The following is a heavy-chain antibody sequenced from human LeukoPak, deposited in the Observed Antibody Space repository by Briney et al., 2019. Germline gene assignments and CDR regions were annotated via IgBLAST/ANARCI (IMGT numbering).Heavy chain of an antibody. CDR3: AKYGSGSYYPYPTDY. CDR2: ISSSSSNI. Sequence: GGSLRLSCAASGFTFSSYSMNWVRQAPGKGVEWVSSISSSSSNIYYTDSVKGRFTISRDNAKNSLYLQMNSLRVEDTAVYYCAKYGSGSYYPYPTDYWGQGTLVTVSS. V-gene: IGHV3-21*01. CDR1: GFTFSSYS. D-gene: IGHD3-10*01. J-gene: IGHJ4*02.